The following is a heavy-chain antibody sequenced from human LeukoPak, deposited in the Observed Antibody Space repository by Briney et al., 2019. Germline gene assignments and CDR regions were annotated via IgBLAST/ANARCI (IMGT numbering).Heavy chain of an antibody. D-gene: IGHD2-21*02. CDR3: ARLRGDVSDGYGMDV. J-gene: IGHJ6*02. CDR2: INPSGGST. CDR1: GYTFTSYY. Sequence: ASVKVSCKASGYTFTSYYMHWVRQAPGQGLEWMGIINPSGGSTSYAQKFQGRVTMTRDTSTSTAYMELSSLRSEDTAVYYCARLRGDVSDGYGMDVWGQGATVTVSS. V-gene: IGHV1-46*01.